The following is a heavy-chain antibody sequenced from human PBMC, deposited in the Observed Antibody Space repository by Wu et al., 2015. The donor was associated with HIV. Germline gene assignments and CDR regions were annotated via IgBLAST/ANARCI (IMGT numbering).Heavy chain of an antibody. D-gene: IGHD3-22*01. CDR3: ARDLSHSSYYYDSSGYRSPGI. CDR1: GYTFTSYG. CDR2: ISAYNGNT. J-gene: IGHJ3*02. V-gene: IGHV1-18*01. Sequence: QVQLVQSGAEVKKPGASVKVSCKASGYTFTSYGISWVRQAPGQGLEWMGWISAYNGNTNYAQKLQGRVTMTTDTSTSTAYMELRSLRSDDTAVYYCARDLSHSSYYYDSSGYRSPGIWGQGTMVTVSS.